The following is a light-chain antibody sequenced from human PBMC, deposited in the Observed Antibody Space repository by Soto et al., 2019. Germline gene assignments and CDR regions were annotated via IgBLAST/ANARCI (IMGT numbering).Light chain of an antibody. J-gene: IGKJ5*01. CDR2: GAS. CDR3: QQYNNWLLIT. CDR1: QSVSSN. V-gene: IGKV3-15*01. Sequence: EIVMTQSPATLSVSPGERATLSCRASQSVSSNLAWYQQKPGQAPRLLIYGASTRATGIPARFSGSGSGTEFTLTISSLQSGDFTVYYCQQYNNWLLITFGQGTRLEIK.